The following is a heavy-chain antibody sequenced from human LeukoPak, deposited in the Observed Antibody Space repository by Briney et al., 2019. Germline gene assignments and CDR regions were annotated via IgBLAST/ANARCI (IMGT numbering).Heavy chain of an antibody. J-gene: IGHJ4*02. CDR3: ARDRSPDY. Sequence: ASVKVSCKASGYTFTKYGMSWVRQAPGQGLEWMGWISAYNGNTNYAQSLQGRVTMTTDISTSTAYMELRSLRSDDTAVYYCARDRSPDYWGQGTLVTVSS. V-gene: IGHV1-18*01. D-gene: IGHD3-16*02. CDR2: ISAYNGNT. CDR1: GYTFTKYG.